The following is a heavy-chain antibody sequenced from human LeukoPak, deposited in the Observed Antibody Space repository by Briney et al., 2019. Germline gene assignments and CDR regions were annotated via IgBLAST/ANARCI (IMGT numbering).Heavy chain of an antibody. V-gene: IGHV4-39*07. J-gene: IGHJ3*02. CDR1: GGSIRSSYYY. Sequence: SETLSLTCTVSGGSIRSSYYYWGWIRQPPGKGLEWIGSIYDSGSTYYNPSLKSRVTISVDTSKNQFSLKLSSVTAADTAVYFCARAGGTMVRGVIINDAFDIWGQGTMVTVSS. D-gene: IGHD3-10*01. CDR2: IYDSGST. CDR3: ARAGGTMVRGVIINDAFDI.